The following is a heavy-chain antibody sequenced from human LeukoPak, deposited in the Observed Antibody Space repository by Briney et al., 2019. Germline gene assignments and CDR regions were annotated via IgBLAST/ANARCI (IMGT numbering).Heavy chain of an antibody. V-gene: IGHV4-59*01. CDR1: GGSISSYY. CDR3: ARDLQMAFDI. Sequence: SETLSLTCTVSGGSISSYYWSWIRQPPGKGLEWIGYIYYSGSTNYNPSLKSRVTISVDTSKNQFSLKLSSVTAADTAVYYCARDLQMAFDIWGQRTMVTVSS. D-gene: IGHD4-11*01. J-gene: IGHJ3*02. CDR2: IYYSGST.